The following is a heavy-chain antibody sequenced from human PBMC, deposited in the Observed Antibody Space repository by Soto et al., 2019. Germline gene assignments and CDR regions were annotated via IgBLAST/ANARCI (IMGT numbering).Heavy chain of an antibody. D-gene: IGHD5-18*01. J-gene: IGHJ4*02. CDR3: ARGRSGYSYGSTPGVFDY. CDR2: ISYDGSNK. V-gene: IGHV3-30-3*01. Sequence: QVQLVESGGGVVQPGRSLRLSCAASGFTFSSYAMHWVRQAPGKGLEWVAVISYDGSNKYYADSVKGRFTISRDNSKNTLYLQMNSLRAEDTAVYYCARGRSGYSYGSTPGVFDYWGQGTLVTVSS. CDR1: GFTFSSYA.